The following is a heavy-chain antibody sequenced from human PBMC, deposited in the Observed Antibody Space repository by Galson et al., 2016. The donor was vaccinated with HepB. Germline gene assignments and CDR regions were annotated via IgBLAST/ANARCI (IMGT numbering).Heavy chain of an antibody. CDR1: GYSFTNYW. V-gene: IGHV5-10-1*01. Sequence: QSGAEVKKPGESLRISCKGSGYSFTNYWISWVRQMPGKGLEWMGRIEPSDSYTNYNPSFQGHVTISADKSITTAYLQWSSLRASDTAIYYCARTGYTTYESSDYYGMNVWGQGTPVTVSS. J-gene: IGHJ6*02. CDR3: ARTGYTTYESSDYYGMNV. D-gene: IGHD2/OR15-2a*01. CDR2: IEPSDSYT.